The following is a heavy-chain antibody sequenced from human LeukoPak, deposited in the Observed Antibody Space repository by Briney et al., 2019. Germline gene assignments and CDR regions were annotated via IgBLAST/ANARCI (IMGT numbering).Heavy chain of an antibody. CDR3: ARDLYDYVWGSYRYGFSY. V-gene: IGHV4-39*02. J-gene: IGHJ4*02. D-gene: IGHD3-16*02. Sequence: SETLSLTCTVSGGSISGTDLYWGWIRQLPGKGLEWIGNIHSTGNSFCNPSLKSRVTISIDTSKNQFSLKLSSVTAADTAVYYCARDLYDYVWGSYRYGFSYWGQGTLVTVSS. CDR1: GGSISGTDLY. CDR2: IHSTGNS.